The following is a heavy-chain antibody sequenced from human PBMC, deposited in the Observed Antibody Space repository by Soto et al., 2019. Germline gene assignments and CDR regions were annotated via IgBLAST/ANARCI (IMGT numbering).Heavy chain of an antibody. Sequence: QVQLQESGPGLVKPSQTLSLTCTVSGGSISSGGYYWSWIRQHPGKGLEWIGYIYKSGNTYYNPSLKSRVAISIDTSKNQFALKLSSVTAADTAVYYGARDSGDGFNLVDYWGQGTLVTVSS. D-gene: IGHD1-26*01. J-gene: IGHJ4*02. CDR1: GGSISSGGYY. V-gene: IGHV4-31*03. CDR3: ARDSGDGFNLVDY. CDR2: IYKSGNT.